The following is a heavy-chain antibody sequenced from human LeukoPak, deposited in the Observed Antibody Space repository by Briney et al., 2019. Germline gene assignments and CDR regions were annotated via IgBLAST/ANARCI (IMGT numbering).Heavy chain of an antibody. J-gene: IGHJ4*02. V-gene: IGHV3-9*01. CDR3: ARIPWLGSVYYFDC. D-gene: IGHD6-19*01. Sequence: GRSLSLSCAASGFTFDDYAMHWVRQAAGKGVEGVAGISWNSGNIGYADSLKGPFTISRDNAKNSLYLQMNSLRAEDTALYYCARIPWLGSVYYFDCWGQGTPVTVSS. CDR2: ISWNSGNI. CDR1: GFTFDDYA.